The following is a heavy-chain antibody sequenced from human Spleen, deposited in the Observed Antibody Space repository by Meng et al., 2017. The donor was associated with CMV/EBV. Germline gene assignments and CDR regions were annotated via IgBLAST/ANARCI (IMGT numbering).Heavy chain of an antibody. CDR1: VSINSAA. D-gene: IGHD1-7*01. Sequence: VSINSAAWNWIRQSPSRGLEWLGRTNYKSKWYNDYAVSVKSRISINLETSKNEFSLQLNTVTPEDTAVYYCARDPNTPGTYQLDRWGQGTVVTVSS. CDR2: TNYKSKWYN. V-gene: IGHV6-1*01. CDR3: ARDPNTPGTYQLDR. J-gene: IGHJ5*02.